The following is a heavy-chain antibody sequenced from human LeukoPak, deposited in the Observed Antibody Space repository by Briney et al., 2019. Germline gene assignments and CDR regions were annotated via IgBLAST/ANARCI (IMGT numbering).Heavy chain of an antibody. CDR3: ASSTILLNTVTTR. CDR2: INHSGST. Sequence: PSETLSLTCAVYGGPFSNYYWSWIRQPPGKGLEWIGEINHSGSTICNPSLKSRVTISVDTSKTQFSLKLSSVAAADTAVYYCASSTILLNTVTTRWGQGTLVTVSS. CDR1: GGPFSNYY. D-gene: IGHD4-17*01. V-gene: IGHV4-34*01. J-gene: IGHJ4*02.